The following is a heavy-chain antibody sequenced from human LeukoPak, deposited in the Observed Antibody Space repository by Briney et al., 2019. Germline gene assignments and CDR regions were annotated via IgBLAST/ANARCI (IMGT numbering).Heavy chain of an antibody. J-gene: IGHJ4*02. V-gene: IGHV1-18*01. CDR2: ISAYNGNT. D-gene: IGHD4-17*01. CDR1: GYTFTSYG. Sequence: ASVKVSCNASGYTFTSYGISWLREAPGQGLEWMGGISAYNGNTNYAQKQQGRVKLNTDTSTSTDYMELRSLRSDDTAVYYCARDSYGDHEADYWGQGTLVTVSS. CDR3: ARDSYGDHEADY.